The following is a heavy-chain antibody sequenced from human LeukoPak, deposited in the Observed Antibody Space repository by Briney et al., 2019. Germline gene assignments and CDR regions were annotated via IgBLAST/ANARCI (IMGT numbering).Heavy chain of an antibody. Sequence: PGGSLRLSCAASGFTFSKYWMHWVRQAPGKGLVWVSRINTDGSSTDYADSVKGRFGISRDNAKNTLYLQINSLRAEDTAVYYCARPGYSYGQFEYWSQGALVTVTS. CDR2: INTDGSST. J-gene: IGHJ4*02. CDR3: ARPGYSYGQFEY. V-gene: IGHV3-74*01. D-gene: IGHD5-18*01. CDR1: GFTFSKYW.